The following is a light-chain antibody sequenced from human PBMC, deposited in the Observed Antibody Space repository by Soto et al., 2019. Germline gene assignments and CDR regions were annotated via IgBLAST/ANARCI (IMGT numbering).Light chain of an antibody. CDR3: QQYNNWHRN. Sequence: EIVMTQSPATLSVSPGEGVTLSCRASQRLTNNLAWYQQSPGQAPRLLIYGASTRATGIPTRFSGSGTGTEFTLTISSLESEDFEVYYCQQYNNWHRNFGGGTKVNI. V-gene: IGKV3D-15*01. J-gene: IGKJ4*01. CDR1: QRLTNN. CDR2: GAS.